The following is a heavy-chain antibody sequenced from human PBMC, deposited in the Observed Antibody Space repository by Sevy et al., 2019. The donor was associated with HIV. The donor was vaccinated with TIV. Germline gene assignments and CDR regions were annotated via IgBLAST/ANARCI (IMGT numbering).Heavy chain of an antibody. CDR2: IWYDGSNK. CDR3: ARATGPAAYYYYGMDV. J-gene: IGHJ6*02. Sequence: GGSLRLSCAASGFTVSRYGMHWVRQAPGKGLEWVAVIWYDGSNKYYADSVKGRLTISRDNSKNTLYLQMNSLRAEDTAVYYCARATGPAAYYYYGMDVWGQGTTVTVSS. V-gene: IGHV3-33*01. CDR1: GFTVSRYG.